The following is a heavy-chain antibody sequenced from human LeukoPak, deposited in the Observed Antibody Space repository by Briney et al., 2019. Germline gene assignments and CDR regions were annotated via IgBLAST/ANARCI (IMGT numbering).Heavy chain of an antibody. CDR1: GGSISNYY. D-gene: IGHD1-26*01. CDR2: IYTSGRT. CDR3: ARHKGGRYSDSYLDS. Sequence: PSASLSLTCAVSGGSISNYYCSWVRQPPGKGLEWIGYIYTSGRTNYNPPLKSRVAISVDPSKNQFSLKLTSVTAADTAVYYCARHKGGRYSDSYLDSWGQATLVTVSS. J-gene: IGHJ4*02. V-gene: IGHV4-4*09.